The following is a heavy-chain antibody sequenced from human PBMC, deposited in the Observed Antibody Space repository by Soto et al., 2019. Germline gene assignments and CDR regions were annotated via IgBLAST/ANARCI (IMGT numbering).Heavy chain of an antibody. Sequence: QLQLQDSGSGLVKPSQTLSLNCAVSGGSISSGGYSWSWIRQPPGNGLEWIGYIYHSVSTAYNPSLKSRVTISVDRSKNQFSLKLSSVTAADTAVDYCARDPGRWGQGTLVTVSS. V-gene: IGHV4-30-2*01. J-gene: IGHJ4*02. CDR3: ARDPGR. CDR2: IYHSVST. CDR1: GGSISSGGYS.